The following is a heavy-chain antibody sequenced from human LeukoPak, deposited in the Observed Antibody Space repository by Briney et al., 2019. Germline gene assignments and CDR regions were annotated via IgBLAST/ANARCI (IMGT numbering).Heavy chain of an antibody. V-gene: IGHV4-59*01. J-gene: IGHJ4*02. D-gene: IGHD3-10*01. CDR1: GGSISSYY. Sequence: SETLSLTCTVSGGSISSYYWSWIRQPPGKGLEWIGYIYYSGSTNYNPSLKSRVTISVDTFKNQFSLKLSSVTAADTAVYYCARLELNYYGSGSYYYFDYWGQGTLVTVSS. CDR3: ARLELNYYGSGSYYYFDY. CDR2: IYYSGST.